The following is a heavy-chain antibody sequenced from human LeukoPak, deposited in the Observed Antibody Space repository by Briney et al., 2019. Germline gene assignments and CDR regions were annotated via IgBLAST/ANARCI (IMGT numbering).Heavy chain of an antibody. V-gene: IGHV3-30*18. J-gene: IGHJ4*02. D-gene: IGHD6-13*01. CDR3: AKRGHYSSSWYHYFDY. Sequence: GGSLRLSCAASGFTFSIYGMHWVRQAPGKWLEWVAVISSDGNGIYYADSMRGRFTISRDNSRNTVSLQLNSLRAEDTAVYYCAKRGHYSSSWYHYFDYWGQGTLVTVSS. CDR2: ISSDGNGI. CDR1: GFTFSIYG.